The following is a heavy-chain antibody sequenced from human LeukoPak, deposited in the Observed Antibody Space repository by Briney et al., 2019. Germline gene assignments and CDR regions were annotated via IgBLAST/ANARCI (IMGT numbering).Heavy chain of an antibody. Sequence: PSETLSLTCTVSGGSMRSSGFYWGWIRQPPGMGLEWIGSISYSGSTNFNPSLNSRVSISEDPSNNQFSLKLTSVTAADTAVYYCYTTSGGRPHWGQGTLVTVSS. J-gene: IGHJ4*02. V-gene: IGHV4-39*01. CDR2: ISYSGST. CDR1: GGSMRSSGFY. CDR3: YTTSGGRPH. D-gene: IGHD2-2*02.